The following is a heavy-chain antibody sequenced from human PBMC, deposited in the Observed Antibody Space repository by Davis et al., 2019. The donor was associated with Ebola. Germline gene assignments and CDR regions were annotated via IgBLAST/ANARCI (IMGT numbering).Heavy chain of an antibody. Sequence: PGGSLRLSCAASGSPFSDYYMNWIRQAPGKGLEWVSYISGTSRTIYYADSVKGRFTISRDNAKNSLFLQMNSLGAEDTAVYYCARAAVSASKSWFDPWGQGTLVTVSS. CDR3: ARAAVSASKSWFDP. V-gene: IGHV3-11*01. CDR1: GSPFSDYY. J-gene: IGHJ5*02. CDR2: ISGTSRTI. D-gene: IGHD2-2*01.